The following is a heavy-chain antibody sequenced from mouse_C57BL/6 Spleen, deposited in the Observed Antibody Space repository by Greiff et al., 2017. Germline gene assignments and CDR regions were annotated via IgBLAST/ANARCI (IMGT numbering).Heavy chain of an antibody. CDR1: GYTFTSYW. D-gene: IGHD3-2*01. V-gene: IGHV1-69*01. Sequence: QVQLQQPGAELVMPGASVKLSCKASGYTFTSYWMHWVKQRPGQGLEWIGEIDPSDSYTNYNQKFKGKSTLTVDKSSSTAYMQLSSLTSEDSAVYYCARGGTLDISFAYWGQGTLVTVSA. CDR2: IDPSDSYT. CDR3: ARGGTLDISFAY. J-gene: IGHJ3*01.